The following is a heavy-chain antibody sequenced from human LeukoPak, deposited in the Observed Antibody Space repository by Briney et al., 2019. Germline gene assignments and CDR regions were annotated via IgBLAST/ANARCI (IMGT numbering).Heavy chain of an antibody. V-gene: IGHV3-23*01. CDR3: ARMGGGAVPFP. J-gene: IGHJ5*02. CDR1: GFTCSDYV. Sequence: GGSLRLSCAASGFTCSDYVMSWVRQAPGKGLEGVSSISSGAGSTYYADSVKGRVTISRNKFKDTLELQMNSPRDEDTSIYYCARMGGGAVPFPWGQGTLVTVSS. D-gene: IGHD2-8*01. CDR2: ISSGAGST.